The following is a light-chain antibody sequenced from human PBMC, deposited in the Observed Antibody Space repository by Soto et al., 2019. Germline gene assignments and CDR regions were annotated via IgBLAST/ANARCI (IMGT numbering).Light chain of an antibody. Sequence: PLTQSPSSPAASVGDRLTLTCRASRNVSIYLNWYQHKPGKGPTLLIHATSNLQIGVPSRFSGSGSGTEFTLTISSLEPEDFGTYYCQQSYKMPSFGQGTRLEIK. V-gene: IGKV1-39*01. CDR2: ATS. CDR3: QQSYKMPS. J-gene: IGKJ5*01. CDR1: RNVSIY.